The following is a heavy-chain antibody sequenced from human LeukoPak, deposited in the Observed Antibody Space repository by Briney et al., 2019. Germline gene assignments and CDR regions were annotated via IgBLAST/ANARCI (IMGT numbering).Heavy chain of an antibody. Sequence: KPSETLSLTCTVSGGSISSGGYYWSWIRQHPGKGLEWIGYIYYSGSTYYNPSLKSRVTISVDTSKNQFSLKLSSVTAADTAVYYCARTTPAYYFDYRGQGTLVTVSS. J-gene: IGHJ4*02. V-gene: IGHV4-31*03. CDR3: ARTTPAYYFDY. D-gene: IGHD1-14*01. CDR2: IYYSGST. CDR1: GGSISSGGYY.